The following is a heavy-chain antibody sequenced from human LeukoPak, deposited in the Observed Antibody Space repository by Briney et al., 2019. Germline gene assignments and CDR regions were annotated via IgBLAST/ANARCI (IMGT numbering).Heavy chain of an antibody. CDR3: ARSYSYGLSFDY. CDR2: IYHSGST. CDR1: GYSISSGYY. Sequence: EPSETLSLTCAVSGYSISSGYYWGWIRQPPGKGLEWIGSIYHSGSTYYNPSLKSGVTISVDTSKNQFSLKLSSVTAADTAVYYCARSYSYGLSFDYWGQGTLVTVSS. V-gene: IGHV4-38-2*01. J-gene: IGHJ4*02. D-gene: IGHD5-18*01.